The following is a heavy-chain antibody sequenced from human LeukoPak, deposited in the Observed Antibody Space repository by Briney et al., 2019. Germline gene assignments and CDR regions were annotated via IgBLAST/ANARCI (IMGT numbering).Heavy chain of an antibody. J-gene: IGHJ4*02. V-gene: IGHV4-61*02. Sequence: TSSQTLSLTCTVSGGSISSGSYYWSWIRQPAGKGLEWIGRIYTSGSTNYNPSLKSRVTISVDTSKNQFSLKLTSVTAADTAVYYCARRASYTLMGGYYFGYWGQGTLVTVSS. CDR2: IYTSGST. D-gene: IGHD3-16*01. CDR1: GGSISSGSYY. CDR3: ARRASYTLMGGYYFGY.